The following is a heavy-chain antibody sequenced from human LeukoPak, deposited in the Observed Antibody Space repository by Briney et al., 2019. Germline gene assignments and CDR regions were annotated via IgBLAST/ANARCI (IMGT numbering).Heavy chain of an antibody. CDR3: ARDPQGYSYGYLDY. V-gene: IGHV3-21*01. CDR1: GFTFSSYA. Sequence: GSLRLSCAASGFTFSSYAMSWVRQAPGKGLEWVSSISSSSSYIYYADSVKGRFTISRDNAKNSLYLQMNSLRAEDTAVYYCARDPQGYSYGYLDYWGQGTLVTVSS. CDR2: ISSSSSYI. D-gene: IGHD5-18*01. J-gene: IGHJ4*02.